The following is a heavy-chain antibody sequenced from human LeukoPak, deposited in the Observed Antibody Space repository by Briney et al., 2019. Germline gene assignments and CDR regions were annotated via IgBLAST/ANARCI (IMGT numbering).Heavy chain of an antibody. V-gene: IGHV3-23*01. CDR3: AKNYLDYVDTAMLKPRKNDAFDI. CDR1: GFTFSSYA. J-gene: IGHJ3*02. CDR2: ISGGGGST. D-gene: IGHD5-18*01. Sequence: GGSLRLSCAASGFTFSSYAMSWVRQAPGKGLEWVSAISGGGGSTHYADSVKGRFTISRDNSKNTLYLQMNSLRAEDTAVYYCAKNYLDYVDTAMLKPRKNDAFDIWGQGTVVTVSS.